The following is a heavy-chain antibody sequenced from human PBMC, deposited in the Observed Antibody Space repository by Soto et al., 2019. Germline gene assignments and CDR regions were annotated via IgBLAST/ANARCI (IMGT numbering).Heavy chain of an antibody. V-gene: IGHV1-69*01. J-gene: IGHJ4*02. CDR3: ARVAERPYYYDRSAPWGY. CDR1: GGTFSSYA. D-gene: IGHD3-22*01. Sequence: QVQLVQSGAEVKKPGSSVKVSCKASGGTFSSYAISWVRQAPGQGLEWMGGIIPIFGTANYAQKFQGRVTITADESTSTAYMELSSLRSEDTAVYYCARVAERPYYYDRSAPWGYWGQGTLVTVSS. CDR2: IIPIFGTA.